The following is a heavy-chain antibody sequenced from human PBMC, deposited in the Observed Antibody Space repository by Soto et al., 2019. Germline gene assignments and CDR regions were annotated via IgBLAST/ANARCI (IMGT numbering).Heavy chain of an antibody. V-gene: IGHV4-30-4*01. D-gene: IGHD6-19*01. J-gene: IGHJ3*02. CDR2: IYYSGST. CDR1: GGSISSGDYY. CDR3: ARMGSGTFYSHDAFHI. Sequence: PSETLSLTCTVSGGSISSGDYYWSWIRQPPGKGLEWIGYIYYSGSTYYNPSLKSRVTISVDTSKNQFSLKLSSVTAADTAVYYCARMGSGTFYSHDAFHIWGQGTKVTVSS.